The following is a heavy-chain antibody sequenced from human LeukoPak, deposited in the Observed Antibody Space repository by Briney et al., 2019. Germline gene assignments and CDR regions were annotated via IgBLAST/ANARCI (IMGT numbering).Heavy chain of an antibody. CDR3: ARGGSYVVPAASSDY. J-gene: IGHJ4*02. Sequence: ASVKVSCKASGGTFSSYASSWVRQAPGQGLEWMGGIIPIFGTANYAQKLQGRVTMTTDTSTSTAYMELRSLRSDDTAVYYCARGGSYVVPAASSDYWGQGTLVTVSS. D-gene: IGHD2-2*01. V-gene: IGHV1-69*05. CDR2: IIPIFGTA. CDR1: GGTFSSYA.